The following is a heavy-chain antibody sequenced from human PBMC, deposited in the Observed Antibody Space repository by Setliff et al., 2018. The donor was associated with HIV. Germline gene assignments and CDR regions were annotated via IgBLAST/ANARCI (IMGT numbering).Heavy chain of an antibody. CDR2: ISWNSGSI. CDR3: AREESASSWGYYHYYMDV. V-gene: IGHV3-9*01. J-gene: IGHJ6*03. Sequence: PGGSLRLSCAASGFTFDDYAMHWVRQAPGKGLEWVSGISWNSGSIGYADSVKGRFTISRDNAKNSLYLQMNSLRAEDTALYYCAREESASSWGYYHYYMDVWGKGTTVTVSS. CDR1: GFTFDDYA. D-gene: IGHD3-16*01.